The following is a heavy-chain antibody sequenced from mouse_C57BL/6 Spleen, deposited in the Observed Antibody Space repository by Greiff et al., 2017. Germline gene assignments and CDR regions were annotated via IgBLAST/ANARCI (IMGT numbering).Heavy chain of an antibody. CDR3: ARRLLQGDYAIDY. CDR2: IYPGDGDT. CDR1: GYAFSSYW. J-gene: IGHJ4*01. Sequence: QVQLLQSGAELVKPGASVKISCKASGYAFSSYWMNWVKQRPGKGLEWIGQIYPGDGDTNYNGKFKGKATLTADKSSSTAYMQLSSLTSEDSAVYFCARRLLQGDYAIDYWGQGTSVTVSS. V-gene: IGHV1-80*01. D-gene: IGHD2-3*01.